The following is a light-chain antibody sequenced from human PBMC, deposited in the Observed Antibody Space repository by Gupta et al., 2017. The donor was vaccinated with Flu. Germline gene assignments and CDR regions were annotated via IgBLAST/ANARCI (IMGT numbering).Light chain of an antibody. V-gene: IGLV1-40*01. Sequence: SVLTQPPSVSGAPGQRVTISCTGINSGYDVHWYQQLPGTAPKLLIYGNENRPSGVPDRFSGSKSGNSASLAXSXLQVEDXADYYCPSYASILSCVFGGGTKLTVL. CDR3: PSYASILSCV. CDR1: NSGYD. CDR2: GNE. J-gene: IGLJ2*01.